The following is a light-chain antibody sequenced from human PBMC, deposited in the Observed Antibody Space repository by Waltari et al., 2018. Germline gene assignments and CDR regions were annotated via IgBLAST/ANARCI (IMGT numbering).Light chain of an antibody. Sequence: DVVMTQSPLSLPVTLGQPASISCRSSQSLVHSDGKTYLNWFQQRPGQAPRRLIYKVSNRDSGVPDRFSGSGSGTDFTLKISRVEAEDVGVYYCMQGTHLYTFGQGTRLEIK. V-gene: IGKV2-30*02. J-gene: IGKJ2*01. CDR3: MQGTHLYT. CDR1: QSLVHSDGKTY. CDR2: KVS.